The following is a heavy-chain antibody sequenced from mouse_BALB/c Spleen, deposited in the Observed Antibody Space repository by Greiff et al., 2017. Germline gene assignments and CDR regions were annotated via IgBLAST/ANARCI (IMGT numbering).Heavy chain of an antibody. J-gene: IGHJ3*01. V-gene: IGHV1-4*02. CDR1: GYTFTSYT. Sequence: QVQLKESAAELARPGASVKMSCKASGYTFTSYTMHWVKQRPGQGLEWIGYINPSSGYTEYNQKFKDKTTLTADKSSSTAYMQLSSLTSEDSAVYYCAHRDVFAYWGQGTLVTVSA. CDR2: INPSSGYT. CDR3: AHRDVFAY. D-gene: IGHD2-14*01.